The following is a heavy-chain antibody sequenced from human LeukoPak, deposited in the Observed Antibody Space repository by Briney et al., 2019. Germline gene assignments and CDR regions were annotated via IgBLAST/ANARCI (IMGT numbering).Heavy chain of an antibody. CDR1: GFTFSSYA. V-gene: IGHV3-23*01. Sequence: GGSLRLSCAASGFTFSSYAMSWVRQAPGKGLERVSGISGSGDSTYYADSVKGRFTISRDNSKNTLYLQMNSLRAEDTAVYYCAKESQYSGNYYWGQGTLVTVSS. J-gene: IGHJ4*02. D-gene: IGHD1-26*01. CDR3: AKESQYSGNYY. CDR2: ISGSGDST.